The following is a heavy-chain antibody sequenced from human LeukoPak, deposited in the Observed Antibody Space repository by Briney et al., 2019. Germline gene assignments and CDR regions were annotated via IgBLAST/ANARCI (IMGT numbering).Heavy chain of an antibody. CDR2: IDPSDSYT. Sequence: GESLRISRKGSGYSFTSYWISWVRQMPGKGLEWMGRIDPSDSYTNYSPSFQGHVTISADKSISTAYLQWSSLKASDTAMYYCASTQSGWYEKFDYWDQGTLVTVSS. CDR3: ASTQSGWYEKFDY. CDR1: GYSFTSYW. D-gene: IGHD6-19*01. V-gene: IGHV5-10-1*01. J-gene: IGHJ4*02.